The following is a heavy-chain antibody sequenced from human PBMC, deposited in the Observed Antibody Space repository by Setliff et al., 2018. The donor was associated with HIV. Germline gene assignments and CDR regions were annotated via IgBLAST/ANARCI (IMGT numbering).Heavy chain of an antibody. J-gene: IGHJ3*02. CDR1: GGSISSSNW. D-gene: IGHD3-22*01. CDR2: IYHSGST. V-gene: IGHV4-4*02. Sequence: SETLSLTCAVSGGSISSSNWWSWVRQPPGKGLEWIGEIYHSGSTNYNPSLKSRVTISVDTSKNQFSLKLSSVTAADTAVYYCARDRPDLYYDGSGDAFDIWGQGTMVTVSS. CDR3: ARDRPDLYYDGSGDAFDI.